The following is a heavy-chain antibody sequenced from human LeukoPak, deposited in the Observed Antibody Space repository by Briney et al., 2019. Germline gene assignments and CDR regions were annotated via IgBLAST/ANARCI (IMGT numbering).Heavy chain of an antibody. V-gene: IGHV3-23*01. CDR3: AKGEYYPNYYFDY. D-gene: IGHD3-10*01. J-gene: IGHJ4*02. CDR2: MSGNGDRI. CDR1: GFTFSSYA. Sequence: HPGGSLRLSCAASGFTFSSYAMSWVRQAPGKGLEWVSLMSGNGDRIYYADSVKGRFTISRDNSKKTLYLQMNSLRAEDTAVYYCAKGEYYPNYYFDYWGQGTLVTVSS.